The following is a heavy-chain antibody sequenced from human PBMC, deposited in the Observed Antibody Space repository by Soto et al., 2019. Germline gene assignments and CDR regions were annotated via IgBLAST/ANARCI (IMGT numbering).Heavy chain of an antibody. Sequence: GQLVESGGGLVQPGGSLRLSCAASGFTFSSYWMHWVRQAPGKGLVWVSRINSDGSSTSYADSVKGRFTISRDNAKNTLYLQMNSLRAEDTAVYYCVRTSLVVAAATREDYWGQGTLVTVSS. J-gene: IGHJ4*02. V-gene: IGHV3-74*01. CDR1: GFTFSSYW. D-gene: IGHD2-15*01. CDR3: VRTSLVVAAATREDY. CDR2: INSDGSST.